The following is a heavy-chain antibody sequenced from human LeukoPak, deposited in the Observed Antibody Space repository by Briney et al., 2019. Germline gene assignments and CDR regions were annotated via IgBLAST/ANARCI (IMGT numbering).Heavy chain of an antibody. D-gene: IGHD3-3*02. Sequence: GSLRLSCAASGFTVSSNYMSWVRQAPGKGLEWIGSIYYSGSTYYNPSLKSRVTISVDTSKNQFSLKLGSVTAADTAVYYCARNHLSIPGWFDPWGQGTLVTVSS. J-gene: IGHJ5*02. V-gene: IGHV4-39*07. CDR3: ARNHLSIPGWFDP. CDR1: GFTVSSNY. CDR2: IYYSGST.